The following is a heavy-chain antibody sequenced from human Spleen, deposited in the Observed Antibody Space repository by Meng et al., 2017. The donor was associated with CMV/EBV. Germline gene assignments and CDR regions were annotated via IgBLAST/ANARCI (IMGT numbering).Heavy chain of an antibody. D-gene: IGHD1-1*01. CDR2: INSDGSST. Sequence: GESLKISCAASGFTFINYWMHWVRQTPGKGLVWVSRINSDGSSTSYADSVKGRFTISRDNAKNTLYLQMNSLRGEDTAVYFCARGRSDRSTTFEYWGQGTLVTVSS. CDR3: ARGRSDRSTTFEY. J-gene: IGHJ4*02. V-gene: IGHV3-74*01. CDR1: GFTFINYW.